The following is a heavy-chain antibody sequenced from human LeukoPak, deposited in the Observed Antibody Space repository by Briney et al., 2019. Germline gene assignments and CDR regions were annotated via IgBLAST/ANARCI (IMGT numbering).Heavy chain of an antibody. D-gene: IGHD2-2*01. Sequence: TSSETLSLTCTVSGGSISSYYWSWIRQPAGKGLEWIGRIYSSGSTNYNPSLKSRVTISVDTSKNQFSLKLSSVTAADTAVYYCAREGYCSSTSCYTDAFDIWGQGTMVTVSS. CDR3: AREGYCSSTSCYTDAFDI. CDR2: IYSSGST. J-gene: IGHJ3*02. V-gene: IGHV4-4*07. CDR1: GGSISSYY.